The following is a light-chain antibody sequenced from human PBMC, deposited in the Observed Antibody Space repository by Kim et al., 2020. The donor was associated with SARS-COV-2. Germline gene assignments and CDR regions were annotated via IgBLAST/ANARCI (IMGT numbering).Light chain of an antibody. Sequence: VKRTCALSGAHRSSSIAWHLQQPEKGPRYLMKLNSDGSHSKGDGIPDRFSGSSSGAERYPTSSSLQSEDEADYYCQAWGTGIHWVFGGGTQLTVL. CDR3: QAWGTGIHWV. J-gene: IGLJ3*02. V-gene: IGLV4-69*01. CDR2: LNSDGSH. CDR1: GAHRSSS.